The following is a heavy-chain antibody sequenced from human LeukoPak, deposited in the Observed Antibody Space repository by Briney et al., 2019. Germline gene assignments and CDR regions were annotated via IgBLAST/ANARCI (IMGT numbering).Heavy chain of an antibody. CDR2: IYHSGST. J-gene: IGHJ5*02. CDR1: GYSISSGYY. CDR3: ARPVVAATNTFDP. D-gene: IGHD2-15*01. Sequence: SETLSLTCTVSGYSISSGYYWGWIRQPPGKGLEWIGSIYHSGSTYYNPSLKSRVTISVDTSKNQFSLKLSSVTAADTAAYYCARPVVAATNTFDPWGQGTLVTVSS. V-gene: IGHV4-38-2*02.